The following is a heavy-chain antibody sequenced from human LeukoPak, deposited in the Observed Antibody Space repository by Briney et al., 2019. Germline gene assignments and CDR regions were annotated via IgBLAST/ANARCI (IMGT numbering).Heavy chain of an antibody. CDR2: IWNDGSNK. D-gene: IGHD3-16*01. V-gene: IGHV3-33*06. CDR3: AKEYGGSTQGAFDL. J-gene: IGHJ3*01. CDR1: GFTFRNYG. Sequence: PGGSLRLSCVTSGFTFRNYGMHWVRQAPGKGLEWVAVIWNDGSNKYYADSVKGRFIISRDNSKNTLYLQMNSLRAEDTAVYYCAKEYGGSTQGAFDLWGQGTMVTVSS.